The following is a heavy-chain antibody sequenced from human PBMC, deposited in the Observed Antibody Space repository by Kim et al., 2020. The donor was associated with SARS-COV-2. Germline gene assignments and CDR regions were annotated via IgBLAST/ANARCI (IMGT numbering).Heavy chain of an antibody. D-gene: IGHD6-19*01. CDR2: T. J-gene: IGHJ4*02. Sequence: TNHIPPLKSRDTPSVDASKNQFSLKLSSLTAADTAVYYCARHSSGWYFDYWGQGTLVTVSS. CDR3: ARHSSGWYFDY. V-gene: IGHV4-59*08.